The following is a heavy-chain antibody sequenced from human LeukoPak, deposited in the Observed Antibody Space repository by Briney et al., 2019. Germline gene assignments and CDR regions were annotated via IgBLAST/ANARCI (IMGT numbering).Heavy chain of an antibody. V-gene: IGHV3-23*01. Sequence: GGSLRLSCAASGFTFSSYAMSWVRQAPGKGLEWVSAISGSGTNTYYADSVKGRFTISRDNSKNSLYLQMNSLRAEDTAVYYCAKNFYYFDYWGQGTLVTVSS. CDR2: ISGSGTNT. J-gene: IGHJ4*02. CDR1: GFTFSSYA. CDR3: AKNFYYFDY. D-gene: IGHD2/OR15-2a*01.